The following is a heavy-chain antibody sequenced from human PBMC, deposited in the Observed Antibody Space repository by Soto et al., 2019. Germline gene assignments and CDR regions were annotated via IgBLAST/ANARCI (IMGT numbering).Heavy chain of an antibody. CDR1: GFTFSSYG. J-gene: IGHJ4*02. Sequence: GGSLRLSCAASGFTFSSYGMHWVRQAPGKGLEWVAVIWYDGSNKYYADSVKGRFTISRDNSKNTLYLQMNGLRAEDTAVYYCAKDGDILTGYRHFDYWGQGTLVTVSS. D-gene: IGHD3-9*01. V-gene: IGHV3-30*02. CDR2: IWYDGSNK. CDR3: AKDGDILTGYRHFDY.